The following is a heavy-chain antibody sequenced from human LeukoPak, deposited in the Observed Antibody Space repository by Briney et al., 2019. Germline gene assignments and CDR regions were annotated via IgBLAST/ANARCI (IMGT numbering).Heavy chain of an antibody. CDR1: GGSFSGYY. CDR2: INHSGST. D-gene: IGHD6-19*01. Sequence: SETLSLTCAVYGGSFSGYYWSWIRQPPGKGLEWIGEINHSGSTNYNPSLKSRVTISVDTSKNQFSLKLSSVTAADTAVYYCARSFPIAVAGTNYYYYGMDVWGQGTTVTVSS. CDR3: ARSFPIAVAGTNYYYYGMDV. V-gene: IGHV4-34*01. J-gene: IGHJ6*02.